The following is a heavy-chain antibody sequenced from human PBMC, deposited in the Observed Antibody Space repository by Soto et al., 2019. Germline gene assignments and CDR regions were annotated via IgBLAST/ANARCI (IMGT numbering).Heavy chain of an antibody. V-gene: IGHV4-4*01. D-gene: IGHD3-16*01. CDR3: AGSGGGEDY. J-gene: IGHJ4*02. Sequence: QVQLQESGPGLVKPSGTLSLSCAVSGGSIISSHWWTWVRQPPGKGLEWIGEIYHSGSTNYNPSLKSLVTISVAPSRNHSSLNLSSVAAADTAVYCCAGSGGGEDYWGQGILVTVSS. CDR2: IYHSGST. CDR1: GGSIISSHW.